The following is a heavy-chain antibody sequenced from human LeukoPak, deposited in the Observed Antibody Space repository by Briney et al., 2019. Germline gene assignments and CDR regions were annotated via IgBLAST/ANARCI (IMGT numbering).Heavy chain of an antibody. J-gene: IGHJ4*02. CDR2: ISSNGGNT. V-gene: IGHV3-64D*09. CDR1: GFTFTSYA. D-gene: IGHD1/OR15-1a*01. CDR3: VKGSNNNFDY. Sequence: GCLRLSCSASGFTFTSYAMHWGRQAPGKGLEYVSAISSNGGNTYYADSVKGRFTISRDNSRNTLFLQMSSLRAEDTAVYFCVKGSNNNFDYWGQGTLVTVSS.